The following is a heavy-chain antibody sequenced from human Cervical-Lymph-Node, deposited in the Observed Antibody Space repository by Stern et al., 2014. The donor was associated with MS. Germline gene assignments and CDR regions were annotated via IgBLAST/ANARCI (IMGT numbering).Heavy chain of an antibody. D-gene: IGHD6-6*01. J-gene: IGHJ5*02. CDR3: ARDIWYSSSNWFDP. CDR2: IRIFSVKT. Sequence: VQLVQSGPEVKKPGASVKVSCKASGYTFTNNPMNWVRQAPGQGLEWMGWIRIFSVKTNYAPKFQGRVSLTTDTSSSTAYMELRSLRPDDTAMYYCARDIWYSSSNWFDPGGKGTRVTVSS. CDR1: GYTFTNNP. V-gene: IGHV1-18*01.